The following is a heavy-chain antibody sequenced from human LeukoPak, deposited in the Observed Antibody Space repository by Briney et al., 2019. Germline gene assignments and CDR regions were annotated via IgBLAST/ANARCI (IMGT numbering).Heavy chain of an antibody. CDR1: GFTVSSNY. D-gene: IGHD3-10*01. Sequence: SGGSLRLSCAASGFTVSSNYMSWVRQAPGKGLERVSVIYSGGSTYYADSVKGRFTISRDNSKNTLYLQMNSLRAEDTAVYYCARDGTYYYGSGSQGFDIWGQGTMVTVSS. CDR2: IYSGGST. V-gene: IGHV3-53*01. J-gene: IGHJ3*02. CDR3: ARDGTYYYGSGSQGFDI.